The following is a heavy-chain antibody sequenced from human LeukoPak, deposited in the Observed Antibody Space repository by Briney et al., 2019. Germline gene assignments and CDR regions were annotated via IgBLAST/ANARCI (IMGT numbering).Heavy chain of an antibody. CDR1: GFTLGPYA. CDR2: INADGGRT. CDR3: GTWAFYHSLVV. D-gene: IGHD2/OR15-2a*01. J-gene: IGHJ6*02. Sequence: GRSLRLSCAASGFTLGPYAMHWVRQRPGKGLEWVAHINADGGRTFYADSVEGRFTISRDNSKDSLYLQMNSLTTDDTALYYCGTWAFYHSLVVWGQGTTVTVSS. V-gene: IGHV3-43*02.